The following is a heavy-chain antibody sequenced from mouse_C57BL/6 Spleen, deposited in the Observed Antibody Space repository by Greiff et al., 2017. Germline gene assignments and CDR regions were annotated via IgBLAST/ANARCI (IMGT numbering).Heavy chain of an antibody. J-gene: IGHJ1*03. Sequence: QVQLQQSGAELAKPGASVKLSCKASGYTFTSYWMHWVKQRPGQGLEWIGYINPSSGYTKYKQKFKDKATLTADKSSSTAYMQLSSLTYEDSAVYYCARSSPSYYGNSYWYFDVWGTGTTVTVSS. D-gene: IGHD2-10*01. CDR2: INPSSGYT. CDR3: ARSSPSYYGNSYWYFDV. V-gene: IGHV1-7*01. CDR1: GYTFTSYW.